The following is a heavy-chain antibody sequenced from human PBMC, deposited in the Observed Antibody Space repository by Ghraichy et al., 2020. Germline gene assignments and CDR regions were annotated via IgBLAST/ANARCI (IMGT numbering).Heavy chain of an antibody. Sequence: GGSLRLSCSASPLTFHHYWMDWVRQAPGKGLEWVANIKPDGSDKYYVDSVKGRFTISRDNAKNSVYLQMNSLRADDTAVYYCARDGFGSGTHWGQGTLVTVSS. CDR1: PLTFHHYW. D-gene: IGHD1-26*01. V-gene: IGHV3-7*03. CDR3: ARDGFGSGTH. J-gene: IGHJ4*02. CDR2: IKPDGSDK.